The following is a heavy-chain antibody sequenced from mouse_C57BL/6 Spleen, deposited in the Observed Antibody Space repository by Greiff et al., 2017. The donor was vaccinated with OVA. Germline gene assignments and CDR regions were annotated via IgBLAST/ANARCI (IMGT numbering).Heavy chain of an antibody. CDR2: ISSGGSYT. CDR1: GFTFSSYG. CDR3: ARNEEYFDV. J-gene: IGHJ1*03. Sequence: EVQGVESGGDLVKPGGSLKLSCAASGFTFSSYGMSWVRQTPDKRLEWVATISSGGSYTYYPDSVKGRFTISRDNAKNTLYLQMSSLKSEDTAMYYCARNEEYFDVWGTGTTVTVSS. V-gene: IGHV5-6*01.